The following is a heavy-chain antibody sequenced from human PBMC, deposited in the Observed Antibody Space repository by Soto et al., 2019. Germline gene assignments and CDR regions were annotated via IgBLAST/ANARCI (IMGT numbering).Heavy chain of an antibody. V-gene: IGHV3-30-3*01. CDR2: ISYDGSNK. Sequence: PGGSLRLSCAASGFTFSSYAMHWVRQAPGKGLEWVAVISYDGSNKYYADPVKGRFTISRDNSKNTLYLQMNSLRAEDTAVYYCARDLGIAAAGMDVWGQGTTVTVSS. CDR3: ARDLGIAAAGMDV. D-gene: IGHD6-13*01. J-gene: IGHJ6*02. CDR1: GFTFSSYA.